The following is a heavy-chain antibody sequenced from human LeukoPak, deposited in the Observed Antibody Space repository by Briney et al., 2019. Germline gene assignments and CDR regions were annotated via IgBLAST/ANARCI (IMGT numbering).Heavy chain of an antibody. Sequence: KASETLSLTCTVSGGSMSSYYWSWIRQPPGKGLEWIGYIYYSGSTSYNPSLKSRVTILVDTSKNQFSLKLSSVTAADTAVYYCARGDDYKSTLFDYWGQGTLVTVSS. V-gene: IGHV4-59*08. J-gene: IGHJ4*02. CDR3: ARGDDYKSTLFDY. D-gene: IGHD5-12*01. CDR2: IYYSGST. CDR1: GGSMSSYY.